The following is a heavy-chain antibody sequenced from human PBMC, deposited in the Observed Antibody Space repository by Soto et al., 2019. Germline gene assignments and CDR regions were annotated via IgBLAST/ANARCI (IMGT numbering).Heavy chain of an antibody. J-gene: IGHJ4*02. V-gene: IGHV3-23*01. CDR2: ISGSGGST. CDR1: GFTFSSYT. D-gene: IGHD4-17*01. Sequence: GGSLRLSCAASGFTFSSYTMTWVRQAPGKGLEWVSAISGSGGSTYYADSVKGRFTISRDNSENTLYLQMNSLRAEDTAVYYCAKIDGLRCDYWGQGTLVTVSS. CDR3: AKIDGLRCDY.